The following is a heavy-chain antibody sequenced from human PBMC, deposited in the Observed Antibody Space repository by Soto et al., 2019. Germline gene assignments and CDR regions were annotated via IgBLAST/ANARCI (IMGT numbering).Heavy chain of an antibody. Sequence: SETLSLTCTVSGGSISSSSYYWGWIRQPPGKGLEWIGSIYYSGSTYYNPSLKSRVTISVDTSKNQFSLKLSSVTAADTAVYYCARRYEEGWFDPWGQGTLVTVSS. J-gene: IGHJ5*02. D-gene: IGHD3-3*01. CDR1: GGSISSSSYY. CDR2: IYYSGST. V-gene: IGHV4-39*01. CDR3: ARRYEEGWFDP.